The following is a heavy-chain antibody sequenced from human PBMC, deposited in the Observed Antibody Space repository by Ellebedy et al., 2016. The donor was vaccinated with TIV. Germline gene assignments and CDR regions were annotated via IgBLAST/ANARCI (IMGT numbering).Heavy chain of an antibody. CDR2: IYQDGSTQ. D-gene: IGHD3-16*01. CDR1: GFSFRSYW. J-gene: IGHJ5*02. Sequence: GESLKISCVASGFSFRSYWMSWVRQAPGKGLEWVANIYQDGSTQYYVDSVKGRFTISRDNAKNSLFLQMNSLVVEDTAVYYCARGGSYGDYAVQVNSWFDRWGRGTLVSVSS. CDR3: ARGGSYGDYAVQVNSWFDR. V-gene: IGHV3-7*04.